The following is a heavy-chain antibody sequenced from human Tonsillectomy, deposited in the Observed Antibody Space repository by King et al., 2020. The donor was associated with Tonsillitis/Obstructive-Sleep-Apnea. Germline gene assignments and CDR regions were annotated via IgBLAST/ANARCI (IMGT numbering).Heavy chain of an antibody. V-gene: IGHV3-15*01. CDR2: IKSKSDGGTT. CDR3: STDGVIIPAVPGDY. Sequence: VQLVESGGGLVKPGGSLRLSCAASGFSVTNAWMSWVRQAPGKGLEWGGRIKSKSDGGTTDYAAPVKGRFTISRDDSKNTLYLQMNSLKSEDTAVYYCSTDGVIIPAVPGDYWGQGTLVTVSS. J-gene: IGHJ4*02. D-gene: IGHD2-2*01. CDR1: GFSVTNAW.